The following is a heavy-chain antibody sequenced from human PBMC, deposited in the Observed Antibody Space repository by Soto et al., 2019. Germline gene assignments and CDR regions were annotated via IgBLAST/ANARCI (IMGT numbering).Heavy chain of an antibody. CDR3: ARAPPVRRNGGYNAEGWFDS. J-gene: IGHJ5*01. V-gene: IGHV4-61*01. CDR1: GGSVSSGTYY. Sequence: SETLSLTCTVSGGSVSSGTYYWSWIRQPPGKGLEWIGYISYIGSTHYNPSLKSRVTISEDTSKNHFSLKMTSVTAADTAVYYWARAPPVRRNGGYNAEGWFDSWGQGTLGTVSS. CDR2: ISYIGST. D-gene: IGHD1-1*01.